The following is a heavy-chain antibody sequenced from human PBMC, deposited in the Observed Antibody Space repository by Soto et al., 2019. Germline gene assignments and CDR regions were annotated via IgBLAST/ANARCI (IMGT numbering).Heavy chain of an antibody. D-gene: IGHD3-10*01. CDR1: GDSVSSNSAT. J-gene: IGHJ3*02. CDR2: TYYRSQWHN. CDR3: ARERGFLSEALDI. V-gene: IGHV6-1*01. Sequence: QVQLQQSGPGLVKPSQTLSLTRGISGDSVSSNSATWNWIRQSPSRGLEWLGRTYYRSQWHNEYEESVKSRITINPDTSKNQFSLQLNSMSPEDTAVYYCARERGFLSEALDIWGRGTMVTVSS.